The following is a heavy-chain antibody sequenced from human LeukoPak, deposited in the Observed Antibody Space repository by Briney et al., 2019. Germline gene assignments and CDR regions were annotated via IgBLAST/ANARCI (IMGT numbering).Heavy chain of an antibody. CDR3: ARGENYYGSGRDYFTY. J-gene: IGHJ4*02. CDR1: GYTFTDHY. D-gene: IGHD3-10*01. CDR2: INPKSGGT. Sequence: GASVKVSCKASGYTFTDHYMHWVRQAPGQGLEWMGWINPKSGGTNYAQEFQGRVTMTRDTSISIVYMELTRLRSDDTAMYYCARGENYYGSGRDYFTYWGQGILVTVSS. V-gene: IGHV1-2*02.